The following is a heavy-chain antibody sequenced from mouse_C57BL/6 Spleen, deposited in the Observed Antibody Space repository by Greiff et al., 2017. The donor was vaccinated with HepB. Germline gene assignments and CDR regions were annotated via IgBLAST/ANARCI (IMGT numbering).Heavy chain of an antibody. D-gene: IGHD2-12*01. J-gene: IGHJ4*01. V-gene: IGHV2-2*01. CDR3: ARMGEYDDVYAMDY. CDR1: GFSLTSYG. Sequence: QVQLQQSGPGLVQPSQSLSITCTVSGFSLTSYGLHWVRQSPGKGLEWLGVIWSGGSTDYNAAFISRLSISKDNPKSQVFFKMNSLQADDTAIYYCARMGEYDDVYAMDYWGQGTSVTVSS. CDR2: IWSGGST.